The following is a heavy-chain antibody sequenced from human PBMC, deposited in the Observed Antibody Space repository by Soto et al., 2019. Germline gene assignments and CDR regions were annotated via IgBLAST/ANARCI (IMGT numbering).Heavy chain of an antibody. CDR3: TTEGPSWLRGLEY. V-gene: IGHV3-15*01. Sequence: EVQLVESGGGLVKPGESLRLSCEASGASFTNAWMNWVRQAPGKGLAWVGRIKTRIDSATTDYAAPVKGRFTISRNDSKNTLYLQMDSLKTEDTAVYYCTTEGPSWLRGLEYWGQGTLVTVSS. CDR1: GASFTNAW. D-gene: IGHD5-12*01. J-gene: IGHJ4*02. CDR2: IKTRIDSATT.